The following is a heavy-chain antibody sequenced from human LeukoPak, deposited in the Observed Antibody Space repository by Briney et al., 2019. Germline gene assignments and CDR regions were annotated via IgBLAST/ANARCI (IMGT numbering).Heavy chain of an antibody. CDR2: ISRSSRTI. CDR3: ARERIPGYFDY. Sequence: SGGSLRLSCAASGFTFSSYWMSWVRQAPGKGLEWVSYISRSSRTIYYADSVKGRFTISRDNGKNSLYLQMKSLRAEDTAVYYCARERIPGYFDYWGQGSLVTVSS. V-gene: IGHV3-48*01. J-gene: IGHJ4*02. CDR1: GFTFSSYW.